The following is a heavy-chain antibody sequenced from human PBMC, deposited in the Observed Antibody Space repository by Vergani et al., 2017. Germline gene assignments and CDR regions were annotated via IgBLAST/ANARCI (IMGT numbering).Heavy chain of an antibody. V-gene: IGHV3-21*01. D-gene: IGHD3-3*01. Sequence: VQLAESGGGRVQPGRSLRLSCAASGFSFSSHAIHWVRQAPGKGLEWVSSISSSSSYIYYADSVKGRFTISRDNAKNSLYLQMNSLRAEDTAVYYCARDTPYYDFWSGYWNAFDIWGQGTMVTVSS. CDR3: ARDTPYYDFWSGYWNAFDI. CDR2: ISSSSSYI. CDR1: GFSFSSHA. J-gene: IGHJ3*02.